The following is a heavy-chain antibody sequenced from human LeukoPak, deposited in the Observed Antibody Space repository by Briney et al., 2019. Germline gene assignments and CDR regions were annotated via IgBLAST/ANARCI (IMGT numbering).Heavy chain of an antibody. Sequence: GGSLRLSCAASGFPFSDVWMSWVRQAPGKGLEWVGRIKSKTDGGTADYAAPVKGRFTFSRDDSKNTLYIQMNSLKTEDTAVYYCTTDWYYYDSSGYYPIFWGQGTLVTVSS. D-gene: IGHD3-22*01. J-gene: IGHJ4*02. CDR2: IKSKTDGGTA. V-gene: IGHV3-15*01. CDR1: GFPFSDVW. CDR3: TTDWYYYDSSGYYPIF.